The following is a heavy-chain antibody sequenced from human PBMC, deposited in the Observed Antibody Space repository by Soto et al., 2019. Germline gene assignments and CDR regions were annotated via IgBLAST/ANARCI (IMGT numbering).Heavy chain of an antibody. J-gene: IGHJ3*02. D-gene: IGHD2-15*01. CDR1: GFTFSNYA. Sequence: EVQLLESGGGLVPPGGSLRLSCAASGFTFSNYAMSWVRQAPGKGLGGVSAISGSGGSTYYADSVKGRFTISRDNSKTTLYLQMNSLRAEDTAVYYCAKDLLFGDSSNDAFDIWGQGTMVTVSS. V-gene: IGHV3-23*01. CDR2: ISGSGGST. CDR3: AKDLLFGDSSNDAFDI.